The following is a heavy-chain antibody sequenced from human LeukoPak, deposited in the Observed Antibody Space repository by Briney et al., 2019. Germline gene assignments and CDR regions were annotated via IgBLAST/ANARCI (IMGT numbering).Heavy chain of an antibody. Sequence: KPGGSLILSCAASGFTFSDYYMSWIRQAPGKGLEWVSYISSSSSYTNYADSVKGRFTISRDNAKNSLYLQMNSLRAEDTAVYYCARVGVVGPPGMVSEDYFDYWGQGTLVTVSS. CDR2: ISSSSSYT. CDR1: GFTFSDYY. J-gene: IGHJ4*02. CDR3: ARVGVVGPPGMVSEDYFDY. D-gene: IGHD5-18*01. V-gene: IGHV3-11*05.